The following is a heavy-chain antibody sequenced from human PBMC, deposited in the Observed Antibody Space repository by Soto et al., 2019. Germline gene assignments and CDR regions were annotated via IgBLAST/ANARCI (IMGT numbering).Heavy chain of an antibody. CDR1: GDSVSSGSAA. D-gene: IGHD7-27*01. J-gene: IGHJ5*02. CDR3: TRARVRTGGFVP. V-gene: IGHV6-1*01. CDR2: TYYRSKWHY. Sequence: SQTLSLTCAISGDSVSSGSAAWNWIRQSPSRGLEWLGRTYYRSKWHYDYAVSVQSRITVTPDTSRNLFSLQLISVTPEDTAVYFCTRARVRTGGFVPGGQGTLVTFS.